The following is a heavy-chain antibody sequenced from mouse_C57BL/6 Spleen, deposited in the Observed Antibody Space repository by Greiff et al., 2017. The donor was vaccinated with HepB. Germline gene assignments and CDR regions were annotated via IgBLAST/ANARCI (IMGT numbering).Heavy chain of an antibody. CDR3: ARGANWEDYFDY. D-gene: IGHD4-1*01. J-gene: IGHJ2*01. CDR2: IHPNSGST. Sequence: QVQLKQPGAELVKPGASVKLSCKASGYTFTSYWMHWVKQRPGQGLEWIGMIHPNSGSTNYNEKFKSKATLTVDKSSSTAYMQLSSLTSEDSAVYYCARGANWEDYFDYWGQGTTLTVSS. CDR1: GYTFTSYW. V-gene: IGHV1-64*01.